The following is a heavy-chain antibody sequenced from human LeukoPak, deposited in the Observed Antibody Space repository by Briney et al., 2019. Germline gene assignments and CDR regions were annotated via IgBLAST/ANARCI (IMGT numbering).Heavy chain of an antibody. J-gene: IGHJ4*02. CDR3: AAGRSGVFDY. D-gene: IGHD3-22*01. CDR1: GFTVSNNY. Sequence: GGSLRLSCAASGFTVSNNYMYWVRQAPGKGLEWISVIYSGGGTYYADSVEGRFTISRDNSKNTLYFQMNSLRAEDTAVYYCAAGRSGVFDYWGQGTLVTVSS. CDR2: IYSGGGT. V-gene: IGHV3-53*01.